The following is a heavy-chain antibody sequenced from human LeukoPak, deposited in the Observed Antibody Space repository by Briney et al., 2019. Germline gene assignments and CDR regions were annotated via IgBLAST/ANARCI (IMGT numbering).Heavy chain of an antibody. V-gene: IGHV3-30*02. Sequence: GGSLRLSCAASGFTFSSYGMHWVRQAPGKGLEWVALIRYDGSNKYYADSVKGRFTISRDNSKNTLYLQMNSLRAEDTAVYYCAKDGGSDYYDSSGYYGGYWGQGTLVTVSS. D-gene: IGHD3-22*01. CDR2: IRYDGSNK. CDR1: GFTFSSYG. CDR3: AKDGGSDYYDSSGYYGGY. J-gene: IGHJ4*02.